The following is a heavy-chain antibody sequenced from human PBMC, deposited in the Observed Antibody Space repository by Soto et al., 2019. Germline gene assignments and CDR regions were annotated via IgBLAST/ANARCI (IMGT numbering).Heavy chain of an antibody. D-gene: IGHD2-8*01. Sequence: QVQLQESGPGLVKPSETLSLTCTVSGDFISNFYWSWIRQPAGKGLQSLGRISASGRSNYNPNLQRRVAMSLDTSKNQVSLRLTSRSAADTAVYFCARGMGRDFALWGRGTLVTVFS. CDR1: GDFISNFY. CDR2: ISASGRS. J-gene: IGHJ2*01. CDR3: ARGMGRDFAL. V-gene: IGHV4-4*07.